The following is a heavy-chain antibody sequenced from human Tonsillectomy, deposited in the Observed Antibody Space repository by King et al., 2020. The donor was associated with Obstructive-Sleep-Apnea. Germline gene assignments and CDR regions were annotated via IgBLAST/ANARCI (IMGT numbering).Heavy chain of an antibody. V-gene: IGHV3-9*01. D-gene: IGHD2-15*01. CDR2: ISWKRGSI. J-gene: IGHJ6*02. CDR3: AKDYCSGGSCYSYNYGMDV. CDR1: GFIFDDYP. Sequence: VQLVESGGGLVQPGGSLRLSCLASGFIFDDYPMYWVRQAPGKGLEWVSGISWKRGSIGYAESVKGRFTISRDNAKNALYLLMNSLRTEDTALYFCAKDYCSGGSCYSYNYGMDVWGQGTTVTVSS.